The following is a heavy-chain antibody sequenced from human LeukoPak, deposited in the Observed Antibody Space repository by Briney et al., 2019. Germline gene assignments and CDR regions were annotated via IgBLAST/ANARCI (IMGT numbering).Heavy chain of an antibody. V-gene: IGHV4-34*01. J-gene: IGHJ4*02. Sequence: SETLSLTCTVSGGSISSYYWSWIRQPPGKGLEWIGEINHSGSTNYNPSLKSRVTISVDTSKNQFSLKLSSVTAADTAVYYCARLGRWGSSGVIDYWGQGTLVTVSS. CDR3: ARLGRWGSSGVIDY. D-gene: IGHD6-25*01. CDR1: GGSISSYY. CDR2: INHSGST.